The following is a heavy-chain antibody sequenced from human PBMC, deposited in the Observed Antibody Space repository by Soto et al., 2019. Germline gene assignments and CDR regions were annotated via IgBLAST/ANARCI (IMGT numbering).Heavy chain of an antibody. CDR1: GFTFSSYG. D-gene: IGHD3-3*01. J-gene: IGHJ6*02. V-gene: IGHV3-30*18. CDR2: ISYDGSNK. CDR3: AKGGAYYDFWSGYYMDYYYYGMDV. Sequence: QVQLVESGGGVVQPGRSLRLSCAASGFTFSSYGMHWVRQAPGKGLEWVAVISYDGSNKYYADSVKGRFTISRDNSKNTLYLQMNSLRAEDTAVYYCAKGGAYYDFWSGYYMDYYYYGMDVWGQGTTVTVSS.